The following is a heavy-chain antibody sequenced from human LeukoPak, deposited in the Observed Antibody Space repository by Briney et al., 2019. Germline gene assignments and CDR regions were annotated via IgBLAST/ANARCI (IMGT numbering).Heavy chain of an antibody. CDR3: ARDGDYDSSGYYDY. V-gene: IGHV3-7*01. D-gene: IGHD3-22*01. J-gene: IGHJ4*02. CDR1: GFTFSSYW. CDR2: IKQDGSEK. Sequence: PGGSLRLSCAASGFTFSSYWMSWVRQAPGKGLEWVANIKQDGSEKYYVDSVKGRFTISRGNAKNSLYLQMNSLRAEDTAVYYCARDGDYDSSGYYDYWGQGTLVTVSS.